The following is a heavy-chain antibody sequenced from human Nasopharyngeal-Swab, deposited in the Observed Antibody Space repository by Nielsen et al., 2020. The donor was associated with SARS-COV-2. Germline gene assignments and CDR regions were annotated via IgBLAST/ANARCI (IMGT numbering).Heavy chain of an antibody. Sequence: GESLKTSCAASGFTFSSYGMHRVRQAPGKGLEWVAVIWYDGSNKYYADSVKGRFTISRDNSKNTLYLQMNSLRAEDTAVYYCAKDFLAGPGYFDYWGQGTLVTVSS. CDR2: IWYDGSNK. CDR1: GFTFSSYG. CDR3: AKDFLAGPGYFDY. V-gene: IGHV3-30*02. D-gene: IGHD7-27*01. J-gene: IGHJ4*02.